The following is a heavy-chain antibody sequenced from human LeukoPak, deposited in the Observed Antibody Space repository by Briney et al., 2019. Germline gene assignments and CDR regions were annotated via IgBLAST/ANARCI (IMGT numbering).Heavy chain of an antibody. Sequence: SETLSLTCTVSGYSISSGYYWGWIRQPPGKGLEWIGSIYHSGSTYYNPSLKSRVTMSVDTSKNQFSLELSSVTAADTAVYYCASAYSSQDAFDIWGQGTMVTVSS. CDR2: IYHSGST. J-gene: IGHJ3*02. V-gene: IGHV4-38-2*02. D-gene: IGHD2-21*01. CDR3: ASAYSSQDAFDI. CDR1: GYSISSGYY.